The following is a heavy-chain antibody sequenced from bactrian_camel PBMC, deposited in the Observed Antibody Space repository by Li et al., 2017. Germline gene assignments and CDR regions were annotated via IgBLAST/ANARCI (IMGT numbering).Heavy chain of an antibody. CDR2: IRSDGTT. V-gene: IGHV3-1*01. Sequence: VQLVESGGGSVQTGGSLRLSCTASGFPFDELDMGWYRHAPGPGNECGMVSTIRSDGTTYYADSVKGRFTISKDKSKNTLYLQMNSLKVEDTAVYYCAADPLVGTPCPFKFLGVLGQGTQVTVS. CDR1: GFPFDELD. D-gene: IGHD2*01. CDR3: AADPLVGTPCPFKFLGV. J-gene: IGHJ2*01.